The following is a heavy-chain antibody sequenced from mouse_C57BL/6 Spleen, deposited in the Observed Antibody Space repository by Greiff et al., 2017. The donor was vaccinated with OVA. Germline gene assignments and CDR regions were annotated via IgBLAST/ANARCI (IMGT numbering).Heavy chain of an antibody. CDR1: GYTFTSYW. CDR2: IDPSDSYT. J-gene: IGHJ2*01. V-gene: IGHV1-69*01. Sequence: VQLQQPGAELVMPGASVKLSCKASGYTFTSYWMHWVKQRPGQGLEWIGEIDPSDSYTNYNQKFKGKSTLTVDKSSSTAYMQLSSLTSEDSAFYYCARSYGSSLYYFDYWGQGTTLTVSS. CDR3: ARSYGSSLYYFDY. D-gene: IGHD1-1*01.